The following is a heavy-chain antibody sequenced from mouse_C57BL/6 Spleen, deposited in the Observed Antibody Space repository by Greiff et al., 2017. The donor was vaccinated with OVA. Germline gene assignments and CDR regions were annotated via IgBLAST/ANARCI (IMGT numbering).Heavy chain of an antibody. J-gene: IGHJ4*01. Sequence: QVQLQQPGAELVKPGASVKVSCKASGYTFTSYWMHWVKQRPGQGLEWIGRIHPSDSDTNYNQKFKGKATLTVDKSSSTAYMQLSSLTSEDSAVYYWSSITTVVARDAMDDWGQGTSGPVSS. CDR1: GYTFTSYW. D-gene: IGHD1-1*01. CDR2: IHPSDSDT. CDR3: SSITTVVARDAMDD. V-gene: IGHV1-74*01.